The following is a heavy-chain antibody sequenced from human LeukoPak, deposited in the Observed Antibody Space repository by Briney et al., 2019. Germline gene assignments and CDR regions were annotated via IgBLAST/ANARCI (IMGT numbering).Heavy chain of an antibody. V-gene: IGHV3-21*01. CDR3: ARVFSGTYLNYHHFDY. J-gene: IGHJ4*02. Sequence: GGSLRLSCAASGFTFSDYCMSWIRQAPGEGLEWVSSISTSSSYIYYADSVKGRFTVSRNNAKNSLYLQMDSLRAEDTAVYYCARVFSGTYLNYHHFDYWGQGTLVTVSS. D-gene: IGHD1-26*01. CDR1: GFTFSDYC. CDR2: ISTSSSYI.